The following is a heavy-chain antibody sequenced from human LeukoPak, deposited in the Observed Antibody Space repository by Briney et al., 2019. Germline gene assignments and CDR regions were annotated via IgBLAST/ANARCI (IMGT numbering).Heavy chain of an antibody. CDR2: INQDGSDK. CDR3: ARDRSGYSLVPSSKYNYYYMDV. D-gene: IGHD3-3*01. J-gene: IGHJ6*03. CDR1: GLTFSIHW. V-gene: IGHV3-7*01. Sequence: GGSLRLSCAASGLTFSIHWMNWVRQAPGKGLECVANINQDGSDKYYVDSVKGRFTISRDNTKNSLYLQMNSLRAEDTAVYYCARDRSGYSLVPSSKYNYYYMDVWGKGTTVTVSS.